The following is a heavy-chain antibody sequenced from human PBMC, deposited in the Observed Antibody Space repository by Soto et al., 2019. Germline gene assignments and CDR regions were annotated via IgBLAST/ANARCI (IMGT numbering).Heavy chain of an antibody. CDR2: ISYDGSNK. Sequence: GGSLRLSCAASGFTFSSYAMHWVRQAPGKGLEWVAVISYDGSNKYYADSVKGRFTISRDNSKNTLYLQMNSLRAEDTAVYYCARVGSYGRTYYFDYWGQGTLVTVSS. J-gene: IGHJ4*02. CDR1: GFTFSSYA. V-gene: IGHV3-30-3*01. D-gene: IGHD4-17*01. CDR3: ARVGSYGRTYYFDY.